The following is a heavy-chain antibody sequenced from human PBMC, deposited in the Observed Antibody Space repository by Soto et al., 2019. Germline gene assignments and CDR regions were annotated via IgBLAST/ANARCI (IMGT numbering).Heavy chain of an antibody. CDR2: INTNTGNP. V-gene: IGHV7-4-1*01. J-gene: IGHJ6*02. Sequence: ASVKVSCKASGYTFTSYAMNWVRQAPGQGLEWMGWINTNTGNPTYAQGFTGRFVFSLDTSVSTAYLQICSLKAEDTAVYYCARAQPNRGYSDGYLDYYYYYGMYGWGQGTTVTVSS. CDR1: GYTFTSYA. CDR3: ARAQPNRGYSDGYLDYYYYYGMYG. D-gene: IGHD5-18*01.